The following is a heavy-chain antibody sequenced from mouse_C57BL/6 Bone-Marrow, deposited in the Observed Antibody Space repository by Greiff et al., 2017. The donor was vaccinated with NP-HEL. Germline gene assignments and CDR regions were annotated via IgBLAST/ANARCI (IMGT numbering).Heavy chain of an antibody. CDR3: ARAGSSYPWFAY. D-gene: IGHD1-1*01. Sequence: VQLQQSGPGMVKPSQSLSLTCTVTGYSITSGYDWHWIRHFPGNKLEWMGYISYSGSTNYNPSLKSRISITHDTSKNHFFLKLNSVTTEDTATYYCARAGSSYPWFAYWGQGTLVTVSA. CDR1: GYSITSGYD. J-gene: IGHJ3*01. V-gene: IGHV3-1*01. CDR2: ISYSGST.